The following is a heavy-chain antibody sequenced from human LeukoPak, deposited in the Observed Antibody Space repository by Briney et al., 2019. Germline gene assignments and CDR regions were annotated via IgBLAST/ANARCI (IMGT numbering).Heavy chain of an antibody. D-gene: IGHD3-10*01. CDR2: ISSSGSTI. CDR1: GFTFSSYG. CDR3: ARGYYYGSGSYYEDY. V-gene: IGHV3-48*04. J-gene: IGHJ4*02. Sequence: SGGSLRLSCAASGFTFSSYGMSWVRQAPGKGLEWVSYISSSGSTIYYADSVKGRFTISRDNAKNSLYLQMNSLRAEDTAVYYCARGYYYGSGSYYEDYWGQGTLVTVSS.